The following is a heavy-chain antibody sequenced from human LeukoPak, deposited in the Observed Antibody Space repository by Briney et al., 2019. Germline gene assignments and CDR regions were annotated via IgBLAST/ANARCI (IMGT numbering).Heavy chain of an antibody. CDR1: GGSISDYY. CDR2: IYYSGST. V-gene: IGHV4-59*01. CDR3: ARDMRYPEY. Sequence: SETLSPTCTVSGGSISDYYWTWIRQPPGKGLEWIGYIYYSGSTNYNPSLKSRVTISVDTSKNQFSLKLRSVTAADTAVYYCARDMRYPEYWGQGTRVTVSS. D-gene: IGHD1-26*01. J-gene: IGHJ4*02.